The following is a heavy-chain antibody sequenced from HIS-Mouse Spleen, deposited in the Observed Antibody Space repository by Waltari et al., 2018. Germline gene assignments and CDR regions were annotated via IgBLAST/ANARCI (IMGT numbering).Heavy chain of an antibody. V-gene: IGHV1-2*02. CDR1: GHTCTGYH. CDR3: ARDLTGDQPWYFDL. J-gene: IGHJ2*01. Sequence: QVQLVQSGAEVKQPGASVKVPCKASGHTCTGYHLHWGRQAPGQGLEWMGWINPNSGGTNYAQKFQGRVTMTRDTSISTAYMELSRLRSDDTAVYYCARDLTGDQPWYFDLWGRGTLVTVSS. D-gene: IGHD7-27*01. CDR2: INPNSGGT.